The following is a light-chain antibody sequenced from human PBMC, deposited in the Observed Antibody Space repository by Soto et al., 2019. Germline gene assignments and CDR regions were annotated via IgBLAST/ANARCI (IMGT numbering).Light chain of an antibody. CDR2: KAS. Sequence: DIQMTQSPSTLSASVGDRVIITCRASESISGWLAWYQQKPGRAPNLLIYKASSLASWVPSRFSGSGSGTEFTLTISSLQPDDFASDYSHQYSSYPYTCGQGTKLEIK. J-gene: IGKJ2*01. V-gene: IGKV1-5*03. CDR3: HQYSSYPYT. CDR1: ESISGW.